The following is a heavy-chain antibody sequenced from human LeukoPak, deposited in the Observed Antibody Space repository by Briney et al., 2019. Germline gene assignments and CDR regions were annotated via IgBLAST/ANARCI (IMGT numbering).Heavy chain of an antibody. CDR1: GYMFTSYY. J-gene: IGHJ5*02. Sequence: ASVKVSCKASGYMFTSYYMHWVRQAPGQGLERMGIINPGGGSTSYAQKFQDRVTMTRDTSTSTVYMGLSSLRSEDTAVYYCAKDLRWDHPGFDPWGQGTLVIVSS. CDR3: AKDLRWDHPGFDP. V-gene: IGHV1-46*01. CDR2: INPGGGST. D-gene: IGHD4-23*01.